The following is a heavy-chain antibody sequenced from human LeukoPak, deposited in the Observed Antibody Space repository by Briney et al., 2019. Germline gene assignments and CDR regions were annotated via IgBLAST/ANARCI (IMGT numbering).Heavy chain of an antibody. J-gene: IGHJ4*02. V-gene: IGHV3-23*01. D-gene: IGHD6-13*01. Sequence: GGSLRLSCAASGFTFSSYAMSWVRQAPGKGLEWVSDISGGGATTFYADSVKGRFTISRDNSKSTLYLQLSSLRAEDTAVYYCAKSTGYSTTGRDFDSWGRGTLVTVSS. CDR2: ISGGGATT. CDR3: AKSTGYSTTGRDFDS. CDR1: GFTFSSYA.